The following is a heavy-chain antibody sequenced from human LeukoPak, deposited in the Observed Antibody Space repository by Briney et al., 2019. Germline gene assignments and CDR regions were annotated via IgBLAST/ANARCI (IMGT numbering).Heavy chain of an antibody. D-gene: IGHD4/OR15-4a*01. V-gene: IGHV3-33*01. CDR1: GFTFSSYG. CDR3: ARAGAKYYYGMDV. CDR2: IWYDGGNK. Sequence: PGGSLRLSCAASGFTFSSYGMHWVRQAPGKGLEWVAVIWYDGGNKYYADSVKGRFTISRDNSKNTLYLQMNSLRAEDTAVYYCARAGAKYYYGMDVWGQGTTVTVSS. J-gene: IGHJ6*02.